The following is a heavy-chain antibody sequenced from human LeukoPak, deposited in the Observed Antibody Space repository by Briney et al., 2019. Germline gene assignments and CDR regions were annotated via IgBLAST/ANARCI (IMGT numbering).Heavy chain of an antibody. CDR3: AKDQWSFSYFDY. Sequence: SETLSLTCTVSGGSINNYYWNWIRQPPGKGLEWIGFIYSSGTTNYNPSLKSRLSFSIDTSKNQFSLKLTSMTAADTAVYYCAKDQWSFSYFDYWGQGTLVTVSS. CDR1: GGSINNYY. D-gene: IGHD1-26*01. V-gene: IGHV4-59*01. J-gene: IGHJ4*02. CDR2: IYSSGTT.